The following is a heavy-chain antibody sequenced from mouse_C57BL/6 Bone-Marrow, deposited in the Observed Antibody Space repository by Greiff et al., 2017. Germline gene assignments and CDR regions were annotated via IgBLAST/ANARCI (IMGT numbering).Heavy chain of an antibody. CDR1: GYSIPSGYY. D-gene: IGHD1-1*01. CDR2: ISYDGSN. J-gene: IGHJ2*01. CDR3: ARRAPYYGSSTVHDY. Sequence: EVQLQQSGPGLVKPSQSLSLTCSVTGYSIPSGYYWNWIRQFPGNKREWMGYISYDGSNNSNPSLKNRIPITRDTAKNQFYLKLNSVTTEDTATYYCARRAPYYGSSTVHDYWGQGTTLTVSS. V-gene: IGHV3-6*01.